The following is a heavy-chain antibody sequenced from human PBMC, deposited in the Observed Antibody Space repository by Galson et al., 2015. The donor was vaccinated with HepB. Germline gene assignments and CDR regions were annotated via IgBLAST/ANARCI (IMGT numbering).Heavy chain of an antibody. CDR3: ARDRSGSSPNYFDY. V-gene: IGHV3-11*01. Sequence: SLRLSCAASGFTFSDYYMSWIRQAPGKGLEWVSYINVGGSAIYYADSMKGRFTISRDNAKNSLYLQMNSPRAEDTAVYYCARDRSGSSPNYFDYWGQGTLVTVSS. CDR1: GFTFSDYY. J-gene: IGHJ4*02. CDR2: INVGGSAI. D-gene: IGHD3-3*01.